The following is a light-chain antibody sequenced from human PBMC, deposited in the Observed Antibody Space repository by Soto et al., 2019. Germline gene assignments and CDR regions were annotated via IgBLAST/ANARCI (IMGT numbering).Light chain of an antibody. CDR2: DVS. J-gene: IGLJ1*01. V-gene: IGLV2-11*01. CDR3: CSYAGSYSYV. Sequence: QSALTQPRSVSGSPGQSVTISCTGTSSDVGGYNYVSWYQEQPGKAPKLMIYDVSKRPSGVPDRFSGSKSGNTASLTISGLQAEDDADYYCCSYAGSYSYVFGTGTKLT. CDR1: SSDVGGYNY.